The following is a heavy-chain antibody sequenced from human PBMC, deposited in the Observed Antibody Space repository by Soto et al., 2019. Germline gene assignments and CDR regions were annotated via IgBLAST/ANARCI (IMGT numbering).Heavy chain of an antibody. J-gene: IGHJ6*03. CDR2: LNAGNGDT. CDR1: GYTFTNYA. Sequence: QAQLVQSGAEVKKPGASVKVSCKASGYTFTNYAVHWLRQAPGQALEWMGWLNAGNGDTKYSPTFQDSVTITRDTSASTDYMELSSLRSEDTAVYYCARQGIPDNSGSGDYFYYFYTYMDVWGKGTTVTVSS. V-gene: IGHV1-3*01. D-gene: IGHD3-10*01. CDR3: ARQGIPDNSGSGDYFYYFYTYMDV.